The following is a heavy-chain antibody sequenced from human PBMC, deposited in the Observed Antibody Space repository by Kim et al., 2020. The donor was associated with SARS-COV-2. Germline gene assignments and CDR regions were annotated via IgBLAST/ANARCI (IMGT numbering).Heavy chain of an antibody. Sequence: ASVKVSCKASGYTFTGYYMHWVRQAPGQGLEWMGWINPNSGGTNYAQKFQGRVTMTRDTSISTAYMELSRLRSDDTAVYYCARDHSPDSSSWTYYYGMDVWGQGTPVTVSS. CDR3: ARDHSPDSSSWTYYYGMDV. CDR1: GYTFTGYY. J-gene: IGHJ6*02. CDR2: INPNSGGT. V-gene: IGHV1-2*02. D-gene: IGHD6-13*01.